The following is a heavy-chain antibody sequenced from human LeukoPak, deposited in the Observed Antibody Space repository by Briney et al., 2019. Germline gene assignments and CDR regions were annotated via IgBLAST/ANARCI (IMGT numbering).Heavy chain of an antibody. CDR3: ATLFPPEYQLLY. V-gene: IGHV1-18*01. CDR1: GYTFTSYG. Sequence: GASVKVSCKASGYTFTSYGISWVRQAPGQGLEWMGWISAYNGNTNYAQKLQGRVTMTTDTSTSTAYMELRSLRSDDTAVYHCATLFPPEYQLLYWGQGTLVTVSS. CDR2: ISAYNGNT. J-gene: IGHJ4*02. D-gene: IGHD2-2*01.